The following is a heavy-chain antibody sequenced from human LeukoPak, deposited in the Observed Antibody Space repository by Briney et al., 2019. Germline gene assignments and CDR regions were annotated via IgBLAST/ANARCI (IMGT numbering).Heavy chain of an antibody. V-gene: IGHV3-23*01. CDR3: AKAGRYCSSTSCYHGIDY. CDR2: ISGSGGST. Sequence: GGSLRLSCAASGFTFSSYAMSWVRQAPGKGLEWVSAISGSGGSTYYADSVKGRFTISRDNSKSTLYLQMNSLRAEDTAVYYCAKAGRYCSSTSCYHGIDYWGQGTLVTVSS. D-gene: IGHD2-2*01. CDR1: GFTFSSYA. J-gene: IGHJ4*02.